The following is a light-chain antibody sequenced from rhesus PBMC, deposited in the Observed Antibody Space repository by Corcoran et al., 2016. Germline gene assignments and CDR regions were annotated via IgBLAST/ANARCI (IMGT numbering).Light chain of an antibody. CDR3: RSFASSTPCI. CDR2: EVS. Sequence: QAALTQSPSVSGSPGQSVTISCTGTISDIGGYNRVSWYQQLPGKAPKLIIFEVSKRPSGVSDRFSASKSANTASLTISGPQAGDGADYYCRSFASSTPCICGTGPRLTVL. CDR1: ISDIGGYNR. V-gene: IGLV2-13*01. J-gene: IGLJ1*01.